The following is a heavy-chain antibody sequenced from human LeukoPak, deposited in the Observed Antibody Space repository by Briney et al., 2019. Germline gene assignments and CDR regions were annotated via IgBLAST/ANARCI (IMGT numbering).Heavy chain of an antibody. CDR1: EFTFTNFW. CDR3: ARDSASCRSCAFDI. D-gene: IGHD2-2*01. J-gene: IGHJ3*02. CDR2: PNRDGSEK. Sequence: GVTLRLYCAASEFTFTNFWMSWHRHAPGKGREGVANPNRDGSEKYYVDSVKVRVTISRDNAMNFLYLQLNSLRVDDTAVYYCARDSASCRSCAFDIWGQGTVVTVSS. V-gene: IGHV3-7*01.